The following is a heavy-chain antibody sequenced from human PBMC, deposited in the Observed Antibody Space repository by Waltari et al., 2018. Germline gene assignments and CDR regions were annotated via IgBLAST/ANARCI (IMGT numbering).Heavy chain of an antibody. CDR2: ISSNGGST. V-gene: IGHV3-64*01. Sequence: EVQLVESGGGLVQPGGSLRLSCAASGFPFSSYAMPWVRQAPGKGLEYVSAISSNGGSTYYANSVKGRFTISRDNSKNTLYLQMGSLRAEDMAVYYCARGGPRGLGSPKDYDFWSGYPFDYWGQGTLVTVSS. CDR1: GFPFSSYA. D-gene: IGHD3-3*01. CDR3: ARGGPRGLGSPKDYDFWSGYPFDY. J-gene: IGHJ4*02.